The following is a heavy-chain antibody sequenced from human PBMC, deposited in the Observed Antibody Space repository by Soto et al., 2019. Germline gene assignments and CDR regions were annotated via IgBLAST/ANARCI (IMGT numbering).Heavy chain of an antibody. CDR2: ISGSGDNT. CDR1: GFTFSRYA. D-gene: IGHD3-3*01. CDR3: AKYQGGYYTPHDDFDI. V-gene: IGHV3-23*01. J-gene: IGHJ3*02. Sequence: GGSLRLSCAASGFTFSRYAMTWVRQAPGQGLEWVSLISGSGDNTYHADSVKGRFTISRDNSKNTLYLQMNSLRAEDTAVYYCAKYQGGYYTPHDDFDIWGQGTMVTVSS.